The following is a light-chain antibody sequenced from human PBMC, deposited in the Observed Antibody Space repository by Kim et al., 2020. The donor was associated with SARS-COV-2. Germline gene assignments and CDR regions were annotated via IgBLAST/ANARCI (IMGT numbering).Light chain of an antibody. Sequence: DIVLTQSPATLSLSPGERATLSCRASQSVSNYLAWYQQKPGQAPRLLIYDSSSRAAGIPARFSGSGSGTDFTLTISSLEPEDFAVYYCQQRSTWLYSFGQGTKLEI. J-gene: IGKJ2*03. V-gene: IGKV3-11*01. CDR2: DSS. CDR3: QQRSTWLYS. CDR1: QSVSNY.